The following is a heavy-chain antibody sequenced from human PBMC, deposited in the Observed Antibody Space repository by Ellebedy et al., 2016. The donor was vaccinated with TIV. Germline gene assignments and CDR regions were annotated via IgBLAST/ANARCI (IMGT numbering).Heavy chain of an antibody. Sequence: SETLSLXCTVSGGSVSSGSSYWSWIRQPAGKGLEWIGRIYTSGSTNYNPSLKSRVTISVDTSKNQFSLKLSSVTAADTAVYYCARGQVVIKRNYYFDYWGQGTLVTVSS. CDR2: IYTSGST. CDR1: GGSVSSGSSY. J-gene: IGHJ4*02. D-gene: IGHD3-22*01. CDR3: ARGQVVIKRNYYFDY. V-gene: IGHV4-61*10.